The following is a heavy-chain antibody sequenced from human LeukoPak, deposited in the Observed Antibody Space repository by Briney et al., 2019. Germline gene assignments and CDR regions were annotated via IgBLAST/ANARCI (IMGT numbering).Heavy chain of an antibody. J-gene: IGHJ3*02. CDR3: VLSPPDYGDVAFDI. CDR1: GGSISSSSYY. Sequence: SETLSLTCTASGGSISSSSYYWGWIRQPPGKGLEWIGSIYYSGSTYYNPSLKSRVTISVDTSKNQFSLKLSSVTAADTAVYYCVLSPPDYGDVAFDIWGQGTMVTVSS. V-gene: IGHV4-39*01. CDR2: IYYSGST. D-gene: IGHD4-17*01.